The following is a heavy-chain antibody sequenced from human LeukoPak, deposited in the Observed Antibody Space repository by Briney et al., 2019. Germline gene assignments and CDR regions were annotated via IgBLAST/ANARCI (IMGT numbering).Heavy chain of an antibody. CDR1: GFDFNNYN. CDR3: ARRAGEYSHPYDY. CDR2: IYSGGNT. V-gene: IGHV3-53*01. D-gene: IGHD2/OR15-2a*01. J-gene: IGHJ4*02. Sequence: GGSLRLSCAASGFDFNNYNMNWVRQAPGKGLEWVSFIYSGGNTHYSDSVKGRFTISRDHSKNTLYLQMNSLRAEDTAVYYCARRAGEYSHPYDYWGQGTLVTVSS.